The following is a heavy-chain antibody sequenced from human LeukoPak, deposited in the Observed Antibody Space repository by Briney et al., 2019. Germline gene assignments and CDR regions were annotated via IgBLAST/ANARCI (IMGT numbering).Heavy chain of an antibody. CDR3: ARDTGIAVTGDAFDI. D-gene: IGHD6-19*01. V-gene: IGHV4-39*07. J-gene: IGHJ3*02. Sequence: SETLSLTCTVSGGSISRSSYYWGWIRQPPGKGLEWIGSIYYSGSTYYNPSLKSRVTISVDTSMSQFSLKLSSVTAADTAVYYCARDTGIAVTGDAFDIWGQGTMVTVSS. CDR1: GGSISRSSYY. CDR2: IYYSGST.